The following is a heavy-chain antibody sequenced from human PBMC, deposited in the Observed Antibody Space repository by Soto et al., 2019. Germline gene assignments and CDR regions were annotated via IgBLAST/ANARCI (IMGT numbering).Heavy chain of an antibody. CDR3: ARGIGYCSSINCYSSRRLRFDS. CDR2: VNHRGTT. V-gene: IGHV4-34*01. Sequence: QVQLQQWGAGLLKPSETLSLTCAVYGGSFSGYYWTWIRQSPEKGLEWIGEVNHRGTTYYNPSLKPRVTISVHTPKNQFSLKMSSVTAADTAVYYCARGIGYCSSINCYSSRRLRFDSWGQGTLVTVSS. J-gene: IGHJ4*02. CDR1: GGSFSGYY. D-gene: IGHD2-2*01.